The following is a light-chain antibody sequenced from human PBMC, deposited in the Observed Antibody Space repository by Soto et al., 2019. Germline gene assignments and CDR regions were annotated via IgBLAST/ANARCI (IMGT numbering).Light chain of an antibody. CDR2: GAS. CDR1: QSGNIY. V-gene: IGKV3D-15*01. J-gene: IGKJ4*01. Sequence: EIVMTQSPATLSVSPGERATLSCSASQSGNIYLAWYQQKPGQTPRLLICGASSRATGIPARFSGSGSGTEFNLTIRSLQSEDFAVYLWQQYDDWLRPPFGGGTKVEIK. CDR3: QQYDDWLRPP.